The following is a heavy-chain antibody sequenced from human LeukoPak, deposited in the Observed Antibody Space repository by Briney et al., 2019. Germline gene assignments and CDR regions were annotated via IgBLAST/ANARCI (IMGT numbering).Heavy chain of an antibody. CDR2: ITASGGNT. V-gene: IGHV3-23*01. J-gene: IGHJ4*02. CDR3: AKGNGYSYGRYYFDY. CDR1: GFTFSSYA. Sequence: GGSLRLSCAASGFTFSSYAMGWVRQAPGKGLEWVSAITASGGNTYYADSVKGRFTISRDNSRNTLYLQVNSLRAEDTAVYYCAKGNGYSYGRYYFDYWGQGTLVTVSS. D-gene: IGHD5-18*01.